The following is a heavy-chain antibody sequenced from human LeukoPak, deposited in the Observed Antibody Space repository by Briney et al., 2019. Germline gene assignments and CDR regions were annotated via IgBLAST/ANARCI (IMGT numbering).Heavy chain of an antibody. V-gene: IGHV4-39*07. CDR3: ARDLYYYDSSGYPRIYYYYYYYVDV. CDR1: GFTFSSYS. D-gene: IGHD3-22*01. Sequence: GSLRLSCAASGFTFSSYSMNWVRQAPGKGLEWIGSIYYSGSTYYNPSLKSRVTISVDTSKNQFSLKLSSVTAADTAVYYCARDLYYYDSSGYPRIYYYYYYYVDVWGKGTTVAVSS. CDR2: IYYSGST. J-gene: IGHJ6*03.